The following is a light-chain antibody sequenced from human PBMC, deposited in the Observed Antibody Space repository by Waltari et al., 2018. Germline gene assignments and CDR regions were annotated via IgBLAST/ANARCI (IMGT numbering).Light chain of an antibody. CDR1: QDISNY. J-gene: IGKJ1*01. Sequence: DIQLTQSPSSLSASVRDRVTITCQASQDISNYLNWYQQKPGKAPKLLIYDASNLETGVPSRFSGSGSGTDFTFTISSLQPEDIATYYCQQYDNLPWTFGQGTKVEIK. V-gene: IGKV1-33*01. CDR3: QQYDNLPWT. CDR2: DAS.